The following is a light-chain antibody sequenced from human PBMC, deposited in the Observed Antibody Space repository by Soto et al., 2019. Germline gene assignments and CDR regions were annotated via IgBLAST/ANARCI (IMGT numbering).Light chain of an antibody. CDR2: GNS. V-gene: IGLV1-40*01. CDR3: QSYDSSLRV. Sequence: QSVLTQPPSVSGAPGQRVTISCTGSSSNIGAGYDVNWYQQLPGTAPKLLIYGNSNRPSGVPDRFSGSKSGTSASLAITGLQAEDEADYYCQSYDSSLRVFGGGTKVTVL. CDR1: SSNIGAGYD. J-gene: IGLJ3*02.